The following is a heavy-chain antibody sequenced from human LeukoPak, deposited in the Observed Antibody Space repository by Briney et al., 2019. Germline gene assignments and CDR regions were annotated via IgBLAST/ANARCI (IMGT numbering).Heavy chain of an antibody. J-gene: IGHJ4*02. CDR2: FDPEDGET. CDR1: GYTLTELS. CDR3: ATGDGVAGFDY. Sequence: ASVKVSCKVSGYTLTELSMHWVRQAPGKGLEWMGGFDPEDGETIYAQKFQGRVAMPEDTSTDTAYMELSSLRSEDTAVYYCATGDGVAGFDYWGQGPLVTVSS. D-gene: IGHD6-19*01. V-gene: IGHV1-24*01.